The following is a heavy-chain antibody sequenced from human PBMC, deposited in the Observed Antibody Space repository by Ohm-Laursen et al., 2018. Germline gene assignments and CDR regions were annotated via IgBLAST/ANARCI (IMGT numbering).Heavy chain of an antibody. CDR2: MNPNSGNA. CDR3: ATFHYYDSSGYPIRGMDV. D-gene: IGHD3-22*01. CDR1: GYSFISSD. Sequence: SSVKVSCKAAGYSFISSDFNWVRQAPGQGLEWMGWMNPNSGNAGYAQKFQGRVTMTRNTSISTAYMELSSLRSEDTAVYYCATFHYYDSSGYPIRGMDVWGQGTTVTVSS. J-gene: IGHJ6*02. V-gene: IGHV1-8*01.